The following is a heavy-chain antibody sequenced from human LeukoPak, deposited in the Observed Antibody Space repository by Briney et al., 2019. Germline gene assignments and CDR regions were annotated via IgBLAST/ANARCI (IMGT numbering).Heavy chain of an antibody. Sequence: GGSLRLSCAASGFTFSSYAMSWVRQAPGKGLEWVSGISWNSGSIGYADSVKGRFTISRDNAKNSLYLQMNSLRAEDTALYYCAKGTGLLWFGELFNYWGQGTLVTVSS. J-gene: IGHJ4*02. CDR1: GFTFSSYA. CDR3: AKGTGLLWFGELFNY. V-gene: IGHV3-9*01. CDR2: ISWNSGSI. D-gene: IGHD3-10*01.